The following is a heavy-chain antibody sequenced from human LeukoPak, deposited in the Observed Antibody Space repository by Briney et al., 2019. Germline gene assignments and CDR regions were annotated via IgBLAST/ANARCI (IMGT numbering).Heavy chain of an antibody. J-gene: IGHJ6*03. CDR2: IYYSGST. CDR1: GGSISNYY. CDR3: ARDAEAASGFMDV. D-gene: IGHD6-13*01. Sequence: SETLSLTCTVSGGSISNYYWSWIRQPPGKRLEWIGYIYYSGSTKYNPSLKSRVTLSADTSKNQFSLKLSSVTAADTAVYYCARDAEAASGFMDVWGKGTTVTVSS. V-gene: IGHV4-59*01.